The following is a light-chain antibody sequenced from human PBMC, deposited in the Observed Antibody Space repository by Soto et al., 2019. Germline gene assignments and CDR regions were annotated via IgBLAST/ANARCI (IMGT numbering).Light chain of an antibody. V-gene: IGLV1-44*01. CDR3: AAWDDSLNGQGV. Sequence: QSVLTQPPSASGTPGQRVTISCSGSSSNIGSNTVNWYQQLPGTAPKLLIYSNNQRPSVAPDRFSGSKSGTSASLAISGLQSEDEADYYCAAWDDSLNGQGVFGTGTKVTVL. J-gene: IGLJ1*01. CDR2: SNN. CDR1: SSNIGSNT.